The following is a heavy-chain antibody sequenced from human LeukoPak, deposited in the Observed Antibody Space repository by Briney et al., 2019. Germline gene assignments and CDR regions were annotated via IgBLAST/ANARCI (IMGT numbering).Heavy chain of an antibody. Sequence: GGSLRLSSAVSEFTFSSYDMSWVRQAPGKGLEWISAISGSGGSTYYADSVKGRFTISRDNSKNTLYLQMNSLRAEDTAVYYCAKGSGSGSYYWGQGTLVTVSS. V-gene: IGHV3-23*01. J-gene: IGHJ4*02. D-gene: IGHD3-10*01. CDR1: EFTFSSYD. CDR3: AKGSGSGSYY. CDR2: ISGSGGST.